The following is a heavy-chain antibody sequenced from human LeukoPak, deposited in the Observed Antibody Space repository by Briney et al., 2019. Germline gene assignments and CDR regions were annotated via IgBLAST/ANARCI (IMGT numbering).Heavy chain of an antibody. CDR1: GFTFSSYG. Sequence: PGGSLRLSCAVSGFTFSSYGMHWVRQAPGKGLEWVAVISYDGSNKYYADSVKGRFTISRDNSKNTLYLQMNSLRAEDTAVYYCAKDIDYWCQGTLVTVSS. J-gene: IGHJ4*02. V-gene: IGHV3-30*18. CDR2: ISYDGSNK. CDR3: AKDIDY.